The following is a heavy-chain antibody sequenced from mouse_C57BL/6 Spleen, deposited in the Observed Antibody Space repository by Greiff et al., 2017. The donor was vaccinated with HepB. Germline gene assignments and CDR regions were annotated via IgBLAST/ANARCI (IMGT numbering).Heavy chain of an antibody. CDR3: LYYGSSHFDY. Sequence: VQLQQSGPELVKPGASVKISCKASGYTFTDYYMNWVKQSHGKSLEWIGDINPNNGGTSYNQKFKGKATLTVDKSSSTAYMELRSLTSEDSAVYYCLYYGSSHFDYWGQGTTLTVSS. CDR2: INPNNGGT. D-gene: IGHD1-1*01. V-gene: IGHV1-26*01. J-gene: IGHJ2*01. CDR1: GYTFTDYY.